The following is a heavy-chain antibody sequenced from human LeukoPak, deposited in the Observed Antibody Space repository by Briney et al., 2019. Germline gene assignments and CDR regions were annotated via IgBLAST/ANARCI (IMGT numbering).Heavy chain of an antibody. D-gene: IGHD3-22*01. Sequence: ASVKVSCKASGYTFTSYGISWARQAPGQGLEWMGWISAYNGNTNYAQKLQGRVTMTTDTSTSTAYMELRSLRSDDTAVYYCARTTVDYYDSSGYYSYWGQGTLVTVSS. J-gene: IGHJ4*02. CDR3: ARTTVDYYDSSGYYSY. CDR2: ISAYNGNT. CDR1: GYTFTSYG. V-gene: IGHV1-18*01.